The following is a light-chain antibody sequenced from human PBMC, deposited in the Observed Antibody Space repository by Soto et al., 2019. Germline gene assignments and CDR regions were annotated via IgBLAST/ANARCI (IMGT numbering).Light chain of an antibody. CDR2: EVS. CDR3: SSYAGSYSFV. J-gene: IGLJ1*01. Sequence: QSALTQPPSASGSPGQSVTISCTGTSSDVGSFNSVSWYQQHPGKAPKLMISEVSKRPSGVPDRFSGSKSGNTASLTVSGLQAEDEADYYCSSYAGSYSFVFGTGTKVTDL. V-gene: IGLV2-8*01. CDR1: SSDVGSFNS.